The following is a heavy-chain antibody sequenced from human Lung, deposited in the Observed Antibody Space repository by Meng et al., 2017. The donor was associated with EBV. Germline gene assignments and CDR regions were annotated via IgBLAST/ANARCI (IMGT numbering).Heavy chain of an antibody. J-gene: IGHJ5*02. CDR3: ARRGPSGNFSP. Sequence: QVALPARVGGMLKTSGTLFPTFGVSGGSFSGSFSGYYWSWIRPDPGKGLEWIGEINHSGSTNYNPSLKSRVTISVDTSKNQFSLKLSSVTAADTAVYYCARRGPSGNFSPWSQGALVTVSS. CDR2: INHSGST. V-gene: IGHV4-34*01. D-gene: IGHD3-10*01. CDR1: GGSFSGSFSGYY.